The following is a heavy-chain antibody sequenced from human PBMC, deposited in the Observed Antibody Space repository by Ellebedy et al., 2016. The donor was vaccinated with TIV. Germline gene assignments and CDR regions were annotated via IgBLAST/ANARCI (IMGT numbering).Heavy chain of an antibody. CDR2: ISSTGGYI. V-gene: IGHV3-21*01. J-gene: IGHJ5*02. CDR3: ARDADSGYVTGVNWFDP. CDR1: GFTFSTYS. Sequence: PGGSLRLSCAASGFTFSTYSMNWVLQAPGKGLEWVSSISSTGGYIYYADSVKGRFIISRDNAKNSPYLQMNSLRADDTAIYYCARDADSGYVTGVNWFDPWGQGTLVIVSS. D-gene: IGHD5-12*01.